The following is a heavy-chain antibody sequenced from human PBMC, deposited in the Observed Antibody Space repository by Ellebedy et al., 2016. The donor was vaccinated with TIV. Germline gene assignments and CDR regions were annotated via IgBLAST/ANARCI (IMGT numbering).Heavy chain of an antibody. Sequence: GGSLRLSXAASGFTFSSYWMSWVRQAPGKGLEWVANIKQDGSEKYYVDSVKGRFTISRDNAKNSLYLQMNSLRAEDTAVYYCAKAGPYDILTGRRGRGYYYGMDVWGQGTTVTVSS. J-gene: IGHJ6*02. CDR2: IKQDGSEK. D-gene: IGHD3-9*01. V-gene: IGHV3-7*01. CDR3: AKAGPYDILTGRRGRGYYYGMDV. CDR1: GFTFSSYW.